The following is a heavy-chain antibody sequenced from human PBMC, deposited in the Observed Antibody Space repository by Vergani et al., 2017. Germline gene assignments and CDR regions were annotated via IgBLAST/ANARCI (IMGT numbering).Heavy chain of an antibody. CDR2: IYHSGST. V-gene: IGHV4-38-2*01. Sequence: QVQLQESGPGLVKPSETLSLTCAVSGYSISRGYYWGWIRQPPGKGLEWIGSIYHSGSTYYNPSLKSRVTISVDTSKNQFSLKLSSVTAADTAVYYGARPNYYDSSGYSGVQAFDIWGQGTMVTVSS. D-gene: IGHD3-22*01. J-gene: IGHJ3*02. CDR1: GYSISRGYY. CDR3: ARPNYYDSSGYSGVQAFDI.